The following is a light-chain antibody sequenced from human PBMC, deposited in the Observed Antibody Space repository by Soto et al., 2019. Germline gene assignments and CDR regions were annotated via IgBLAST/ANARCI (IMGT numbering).Light chain of an antibody. CDR2: DAS. V-gene: IGKV3-11*01. J-gene: IGKJ1*01. CDR1: QSVSSY. CDR3: QQRRNWSPWT. Sequence: EIVLTQSPATLSLSPGERATLSCRASQSVSSYLAWYQQKPGQAPSLLIYDASNRATGIPARFSGSGSGTDFSLTISSLEPEDFAVYYCQQRRNWSPWTFGQGTKVEIK.